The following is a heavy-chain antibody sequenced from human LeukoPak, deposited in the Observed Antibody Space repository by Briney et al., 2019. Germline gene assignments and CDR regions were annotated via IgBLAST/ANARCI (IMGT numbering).Heavy chain of an antibody. Sequence: SETLSLTCTVSGGSISSSSYHWGWIRQPPGKGLEWIGSIYYSGSTYYNPSLKSRVTVSVDTSKNQFSLKLSSVTAADTAVYYCARDSRYNWNYDTYYYYMDVWGKGTTVTVSS. V-gene: IGHV4-39*07. D-gene: IGHD1-7*01. CDR2: IYYSGST. CDR1: GGSISSSSYH. CDR3: ARDSRYNWNYDTYYYYMDV. J-gene: IGHJ6*03.